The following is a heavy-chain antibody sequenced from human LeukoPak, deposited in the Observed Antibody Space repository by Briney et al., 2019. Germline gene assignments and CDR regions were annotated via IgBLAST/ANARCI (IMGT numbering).Heavy chain of an antibody. V-gene: IGHV3-23*01. J-gene: IGHJ4*02. CDR1: GFTFSSYG. CDR3: AKGASIAAAFYFDY. CDR2: ISGSGGST. Sequence: GGSLRRSCAASGFTFSSYGMSWVCQAPGKGLEWVSAISGSGGSTYYADSVKGRFTISRDNSKNTLYLQMNGLRAEDTAVYYCAKGASIAAAFYFDYWGQETLVTVSS. D-gene: IGHD6-13*01.